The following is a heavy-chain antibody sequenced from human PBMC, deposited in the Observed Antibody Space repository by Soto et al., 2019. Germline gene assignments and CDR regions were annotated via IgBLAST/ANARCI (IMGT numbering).Heavy chain of an antibody. V-gene: IGHV3-30*04. J-gene: IGHJ4*02. Sequence: PGGSLRLSCAASGFTFSSFAMHWVRQAPGKGLEWVAVILYDGSLKFYADSVKGRFTISRDNSQNTLYLQMNFVRPEDTAVYYCAKVIKAIGHFDYWGQGTPVTVSS. D-gene: IGHD3-10*01. CDR1: GFTFSSFA. CDR3: AKVIKAIGHFDY. CDR2: ILYDGSLK.